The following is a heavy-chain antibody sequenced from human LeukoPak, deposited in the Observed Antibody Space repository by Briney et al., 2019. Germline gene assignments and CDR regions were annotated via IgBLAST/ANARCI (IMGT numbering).Heavy chain of an antibody. J-gene: IGHJ4*02. CDR2: IVVGSGNT. CDR3: AAVPQLGQDGYNYEYFDY. V-gene: IGHV1-58*01. Sequence: SVKVSCKASGFTFTSSAVQWVRQARGQRLEWIGWIVVGSGNTNYAQKFQERVTITRDMSASTAYMELSSLRSEDTAVYYCAAVPQLGQDGYNYEYFDYWGQGTLVTVSS. CDR1: GFTFTSSA. D-gene: IGHD5-24*01.